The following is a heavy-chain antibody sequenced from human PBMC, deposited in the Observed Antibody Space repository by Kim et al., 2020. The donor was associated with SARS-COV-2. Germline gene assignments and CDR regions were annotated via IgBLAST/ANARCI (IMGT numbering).Heavy chain of an antibody. J-gene: IGHJ5*02. CDR3: ARVASSIAVAVAFDP. D-gene: IGHD6-19*01. CDR1: GGSISSYY. CDR2: IYYSGST. V-gene: IGHV4-59*01. Sequence: GSLSLTCTVSGGSISSYYWSWIRQPPGKGLEWIGYIYYSGSTNYNPSLKSRVTISVDTSKNQFSLNLSSVTAADTAVYYCARVASSIAVAVAFDPWGQGTLVTVSS.